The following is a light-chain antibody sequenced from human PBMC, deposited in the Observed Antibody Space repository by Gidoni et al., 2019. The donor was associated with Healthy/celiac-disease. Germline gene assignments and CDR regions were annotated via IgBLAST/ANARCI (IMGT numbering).Light chain of an antibody. CDR3: SSYTSSSTVV. V-gene: IGLV2-14*01. CDR2: EVS. Sequence: QSALTQPASVSGSPGQSITISCTGTSSDGGGYNYVSWYQQHPGKAPKLMIYEVSNRPSGVSNRFSGSKSGNTASLTISGLQAEDEADYYCSSYTSSSTVVFGVGTKLTVL. J-gene: IGLJ2*01. CDR1: SSDGGGYNY.